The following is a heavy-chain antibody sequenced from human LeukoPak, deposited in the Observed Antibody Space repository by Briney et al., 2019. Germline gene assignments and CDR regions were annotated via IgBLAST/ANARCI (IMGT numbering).Heavy chain of an antibody. CDR3: ARGRLSLVAAAGSYFDY. CDR2: ISAYNGNT. CDR1: GYTFTSYG. D-gene: IGHD6-13*01. V-gene: IGHV1-18*01. Sequence: GASVKVSCKASGYTFTSYGISWVRQAPGQGLEWMGWISAYNGNTNYAQKLQGRVTMTTDTSTSTAYMELRSLRSDDTAVYYCARGRLSLVAAAGSYFDYWGQGTLVTVSS. J-gene: IGHJ4*02.